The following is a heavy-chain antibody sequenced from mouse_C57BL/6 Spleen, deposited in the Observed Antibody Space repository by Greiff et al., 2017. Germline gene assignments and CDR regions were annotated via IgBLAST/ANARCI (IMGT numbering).Heavy chain of an antibody. J-gene: IGHJ4*01. CDR2: INPGSGGT. V-gene: IGHV1-54*01. CDR1: GYAFTNYL. Sequence: QVQLQQSGAELVRPGTSVKVSCKASGYAFTNYLIEWVKQRPGQGLEWIGVINPGSGGTNYNEKFKGKATLTADKSSSTAYMQLSSLTSEDSAVYFCARSGRRGYYYAMDYWGQGTSVTVSS. CDR3: ARSGRRGYYYAMDY. D-gene: IGHD2-12*01.